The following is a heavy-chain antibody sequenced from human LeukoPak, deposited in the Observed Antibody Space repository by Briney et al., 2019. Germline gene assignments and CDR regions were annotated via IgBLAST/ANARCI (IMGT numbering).Heavy chain of an antibody. CDR1: GGSISSSSYY. CDR2: IQNSART. V-gene: IGHV4-61*05. CDR3: ATDYSNFYGMDV. Sequence: PSETLSLTCTVSGGSISSSSYYWGWIRQPPGKGLEWIGYIQNSARTNYNPSLESRVTISVDSSKDQFSLRLSSVTAADTAVYYCATDYSNFYGMDVWGQGTTVTVSS. D-gene: IGHD4-11*01. J-gene: IGHJ6*02.